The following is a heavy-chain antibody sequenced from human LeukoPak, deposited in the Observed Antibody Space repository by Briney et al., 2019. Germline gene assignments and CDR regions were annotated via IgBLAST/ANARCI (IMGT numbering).Heavy chain of an antibody. V-gene: IGHV3-23*01. CDR1: GFTFSSYG. CDR2: ISGSGGST. CDR3: AKGGNRPDY. J-gene: IGHJ4*02. Sequence: PGGTLRLSCAASGFTFSSYGMSWVRQAPGKGLEWVSAISGSGGSTYYADSVKGRFTISRDNSKNTLYLQRNSLRVEDTAVYYCAKGGNRPDYWGQGTLVTVSS. D-gene: IGHD6-6*01.